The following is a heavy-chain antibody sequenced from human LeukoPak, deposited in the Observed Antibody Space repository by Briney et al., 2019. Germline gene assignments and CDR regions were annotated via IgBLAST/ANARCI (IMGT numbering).Heavy chain of an antibody. CDR3: ARREQQLDYDAFDI. V-gene: IGHV3-21*01. Sequence: GGSLRLSCAASRFTFSTYSMSWVRQAPGKGLEWVSSISSSSSYIYYADSLKGRFTISRDNAKNSLYLQMNSLRAEDTAVYYCARREQQLDYDAFDIWGQGTMVTVSS. CDR1: RFTFSTYS. J-gene: IGHJ3*02. CDR2: ISSSSSYI. D-gene: IGHD6-13*01.